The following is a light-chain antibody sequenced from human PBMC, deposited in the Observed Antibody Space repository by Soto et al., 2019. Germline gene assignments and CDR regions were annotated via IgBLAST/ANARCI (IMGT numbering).Light chain of an antibody. CDR3: QQYDNLPLT. J-gene: IGKJ3*01. Sequence: DIQMTQTPSSLSASVGDRVTITCQASQDINNCLNWYHQKPGKAPNLLIYDASNLETGVPSRFSGSGSGTHFTLTISSLQPEDTATYYCQQYDNLPLTSGPGTKVDIK. CDR2: DAS. V-gene: IGKV1-33*01. CDR1: QDINNC.